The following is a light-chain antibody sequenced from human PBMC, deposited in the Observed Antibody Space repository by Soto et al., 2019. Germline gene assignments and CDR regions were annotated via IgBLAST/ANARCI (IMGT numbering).Light chain of an antibody. CDR3: QQYHIYSGT. CDR1: QGISNY. CDR2: KAS. J-gene: IGKJ1*01. Sequence: DIQMSQSPSSLSASLGDRVTITCRASQGISNYLAWYQQKPGKAPKLLIFKASSLESGVPSRFSGSGSGTEFTLTISSLQPDDFATYYCQQYHIYSGTFGQGSKLDI. V-gene: IGKV1-5*03.